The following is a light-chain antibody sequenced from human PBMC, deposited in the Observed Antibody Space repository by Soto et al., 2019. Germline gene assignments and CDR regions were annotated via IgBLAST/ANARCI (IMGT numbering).Light chain of an antibody. J-gene: IGKJ5*01. V-gene: IGKV3-15*01. CDR2: GAS. Sequence: EIVMTQSPATLSVSPGERATLSCRASQSVSSNLAWYQQKPGQAPRLLIYGASTRATGIPARFSGSGSGTEFTLTISSLQSEDFAVYYCQQYNNWPITFGQATQLEIK. CDR3: QQYNNWPIT. CDR1: QSVSSN.